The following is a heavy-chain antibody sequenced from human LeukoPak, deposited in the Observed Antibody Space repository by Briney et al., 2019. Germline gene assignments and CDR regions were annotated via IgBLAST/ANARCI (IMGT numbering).Heavy chain of an antibody. CDR1: GLIFSRAW. D-gene: IGHD2-15*01. V-gene: IGHV3-15*01. J-gene: IGHJ4*02. CDR2: IKGENDYEAT. CDR3: AKWGCSGVNCYPFAY. Sequence: PGGSLRLSCAASGLIFSRAWMNWVRQAPGKGLEWVGRIKGENDYEATDYAAPLKGRFTISRDDSKNTLYLQMNSLRAEDTAVYYCAKWGCSGVNCYPFAYWGQGTLVTVSS.